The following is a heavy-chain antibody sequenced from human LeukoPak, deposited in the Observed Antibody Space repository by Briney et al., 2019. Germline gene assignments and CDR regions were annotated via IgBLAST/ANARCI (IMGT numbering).Heavy chain of an antibody. D-gene: IGHD3-10*01. CDR1: GGSISSSKYY. Sequence: SETLPLTCTVSGGSISSSKYYWGWIRQPPGKGLEWIGTIFNSGSTHYNPSLKSRVTISVDTSKNQFSLKLSSVTAADTAVFYCARGSLYYGSGDNDYWGQGTLVTVSS. CDR2: IFNSGST. J-gene: IGHJ4*02. CDR3: ARGSLYYGSGDNDY. V-gene: IGHV4-39*01.